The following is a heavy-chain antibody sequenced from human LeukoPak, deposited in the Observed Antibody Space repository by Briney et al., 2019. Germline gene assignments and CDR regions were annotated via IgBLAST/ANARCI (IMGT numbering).Heavy chain of an antibody. CDR1: GFTFSTYS. D-gene: IGHD6-19*01. V-gene: IGHV3-30*18. Sequence: GGSLRLSCAASGFTFSTYSMNWVRQAPGKGLEWVAVISYDGSNKYYADSVKGRFTISRDNSKNTLYLQMNSLRAEDTAVYYCANSIPGVQWLGSVDYWGQGTLVTVSS. CDR3: ANSIPGVQWLGSVDY. J-gene: IGHJ4*02. CDR2: ISYDGSNK.